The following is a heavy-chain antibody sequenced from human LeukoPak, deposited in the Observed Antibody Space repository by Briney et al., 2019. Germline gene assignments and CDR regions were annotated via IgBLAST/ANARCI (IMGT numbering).Heavy chain of an antibody. CDR2: VYSGGST. CDR3: ASGGSYGLLDY. V-gene: IGHV3-53*01. CDR1: GFTVSYNY. D-gene: IGHD5-18*01. Sequence: GGSLRLSCAASGFTVSYNYMNRVRQAPGTGLEWVSVVYSGGSTYYADSVKGRFTISRDNSKNTVYLQMNSLRAEDTAVYFCASGGSYGLLDYWGQGTLVTVSS. J-gene: IGHJ4*02.